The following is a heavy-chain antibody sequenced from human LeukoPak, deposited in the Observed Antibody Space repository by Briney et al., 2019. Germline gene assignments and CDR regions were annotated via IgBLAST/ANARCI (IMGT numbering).Heavy chain of an antibody. Sequence: ASVKVSCKASGYTFTGYYMHWVRQAPGQGLEWMGCINANSGGTNYAQKFQGRVTMTRDTSISTGYMELSRLRSDDTAVYYCARDRAQLERPFDYWGQGTLVTVSS. CDR2: INANSGGT. CDR1: GYTFTGYY. V-gene: IGHV1-2*02. CDR3: ARDRAQLERPFDY. D-gene: IGHD1-1*01. J-gene: IGHJ4*02.